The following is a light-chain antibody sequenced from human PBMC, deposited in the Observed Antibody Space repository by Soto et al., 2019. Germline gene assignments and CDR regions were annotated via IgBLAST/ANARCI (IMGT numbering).Light chain of an antibody. J-gene: IGLJ2*01. Sequence: SYELTQPPSVSVAPGQTASVTCGGNNIATKSVHWYQQRPGQAPVLVVYDDRDRPSGIPERFSGSNSGNTATLTISRVEAGDEADYYCQVWDTSSEHVVFGGGTKLTVL. V-gene: IGLV3-21*02. CDR2: DDR. CDR1: NIATKS. CDR3: QVWDTSSEHVV.